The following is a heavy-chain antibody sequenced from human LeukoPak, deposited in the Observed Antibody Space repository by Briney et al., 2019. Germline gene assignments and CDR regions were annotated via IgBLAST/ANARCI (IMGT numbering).Heavy chain of an antibody. CDR2: IKSKTDGGTT. D-gene: IGHD3-10*01. J-gene: IGHJ4*02. CDR3: TTLLLWFGDAGDY. Sequence: GGSLRLSCAASGLTFSNAWMSWVRQAPGKGLEWVGRIKSKTDGGTTDYAAPVKGRFTISRDDSKNTLYLQMNSLKTDDTAVYYCTTLLLWFGDAGDYWGQGTQVTVSS. CDR1: GLTFSNAW. V-gene: IGHV3-15*01.